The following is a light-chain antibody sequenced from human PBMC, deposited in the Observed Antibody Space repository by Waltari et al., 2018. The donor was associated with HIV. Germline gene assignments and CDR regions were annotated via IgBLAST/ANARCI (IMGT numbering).Light chain of an antibody. V-gene: IGLV1-44*01. CDR1: ISDIGRNT. J-gene: IGLJ3*02. CDR2: SND. CDR3: ATWDDSLDGPM. Sequence: QSVLTQPPSASGTPGQRVTIPCSGSISDIGRNTVNWYQQLPGTAPKLLIYSNDQRPSGVPDRFSGSKSGTSASLAISGLRSEDEADYYCATWDDSLDGPMFGGGTKLTVL.